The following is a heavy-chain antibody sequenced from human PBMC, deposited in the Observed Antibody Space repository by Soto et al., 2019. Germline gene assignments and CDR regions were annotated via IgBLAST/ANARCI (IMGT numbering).Heavy chain of an antibody. D-gene: IGHD6-6*01. Sequence: ASVKVSCKACGYTFTSYGISWVRQAPGQGLEWMGWISAYNGNTNYAQKLQGRVTMTTDTSTSTAYMELRSLRSDDTAVYYCARVGVSSSSSRGPTYYYGMDVWGQGTTVTVSS. CDR2: ISAYNGNT. J-gene: IGHJ6*02. CDR3: ARVGVSSSSSRGPTYYYGMDV. CDR1: GYTFTSYG. V-gene: IGHV1-18*01.